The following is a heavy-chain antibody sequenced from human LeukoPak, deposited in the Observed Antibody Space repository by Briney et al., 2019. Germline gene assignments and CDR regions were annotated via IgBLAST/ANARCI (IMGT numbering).Heavy chain of an antibody. CDR2: ISDTSRYI. CDR3: ARGSVGYWFDP. Sequence: GGSLRLSCAACGFTFSGYSMNWVRLSPGKGLEWVSSISDTSRYIYYADSVKGRFIISRDNAKNSLYLQMNSLRADDTAVYYCARGSVGYWFDPRGQGTLVTVSS. D-gene: IGHD5/OR15-5a*01. V-gene: IGHV3-21*01. CDR1: GFTFSGYS. J-gene: IGHJ5*02.